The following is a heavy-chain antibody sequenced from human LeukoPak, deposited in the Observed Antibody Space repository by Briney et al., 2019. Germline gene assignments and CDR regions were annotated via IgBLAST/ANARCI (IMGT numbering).Heavy chain of an antibody. CDR3: ARGSPSSGQYDY. Sequence: ASVKVSCRASGYTFTSYGISWVRQAPGQGLEWMGWINAGNGNTKYSQKFQGRVTITRDTSASTAYMELSSLRSEDTAVYYCARGSPSSGQYDYWGQGTLVTVSS. CDR2: INAGNGNT. V-gene: IGHV1-3*01. CDR1: GYTFTSYG. J-gene: IGHJ4*02. D-gene: IGHD3-22*01.